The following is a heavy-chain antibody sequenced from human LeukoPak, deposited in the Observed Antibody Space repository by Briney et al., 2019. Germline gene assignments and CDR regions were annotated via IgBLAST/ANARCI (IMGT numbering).Heavy chain of an antibody. CDR2: ISSGSTTM. CDR3: ARDRGNSAYGAWFDS. D-gene: IGHD5-12*01. CDR1: GFXFSSHD. V-gene: IGHV3-48*03. Sequence: PGGSLRLSCAASGFXFSSHDINWVRQGPGKGLEWLSYISSGSTTMDYADSVKGRFTISRDNAKNSLFLQMNSLRAEDTGIYYCARDRGNSAYGAWFDSWGQGTLVTVSS. J-gene: IGHJ5*01.